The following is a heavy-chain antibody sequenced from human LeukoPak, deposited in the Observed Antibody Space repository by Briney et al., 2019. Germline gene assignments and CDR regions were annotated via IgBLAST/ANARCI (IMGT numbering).Heavy chain of an antibody. Sequence: SETLSLTCTVSGGSISSYYWSWLRQPAGKGLEWIGRIYTSGSTNYNPSLKSRVTMSVDTSKNQFSLKLSSVTAADTAVYYCARDTDYYDSSGSPGMDVWGKGTTVTVSS. CDR2: IYTSGST. V-gene: IGHV4-4*07. J-gene: IGHJ6*03. CDR3: ARDTDYYDSSGSPGMDV. D-gene: IGHD3-22*01. CDR1: GGSISSYY.